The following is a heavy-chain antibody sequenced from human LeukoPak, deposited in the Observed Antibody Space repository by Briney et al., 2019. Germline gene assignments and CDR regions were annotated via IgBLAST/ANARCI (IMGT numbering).Heavy chain of an antibody. CDR1: RGSISTYY. D-gene: IGHD1-1*01. Sequence: SETLSLTCTISRGSISTYYWSWIRQPPGKGLEWIGSISYSGSTNYNPSHKSRVTILVDTSKNQFSLKLTSVTAADTAVYFCARQRRTTTGFFDYWGQGTLVTVSS. CDR3: ARQRRTTTGFFDY. CDR2: ISYSGST. V-gene: IGHV4-59*08. J-gene: IGHJ4*02.